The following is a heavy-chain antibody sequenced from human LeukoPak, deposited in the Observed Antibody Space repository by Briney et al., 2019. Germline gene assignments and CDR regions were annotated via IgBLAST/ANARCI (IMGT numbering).Heavy chain of an antibody. J-gene: IGHJ4*02. Sequence: GGSLRLSCAASGFTFSSYAMHWVRQAPGKGLEWVAVISYDGSNKYYADSVKGRFTNSRDNSKNTLYLQMNSLRAEDTAVYYCARDDLSYCSGGSCYPGALGYWGQGTLVTVSS. V-gene: IGHV3-30*04. D-gene: IGHD2-15*01. CDR3: ARDDLSYCSGGSCYPGALGY. CDR1: GFTFSSYA. CDR2: ISYDGSNK.